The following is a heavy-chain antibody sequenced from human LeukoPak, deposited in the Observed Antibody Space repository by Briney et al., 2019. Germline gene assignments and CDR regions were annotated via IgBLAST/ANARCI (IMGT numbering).Heavy chain of an antibody. D-gene: IGHD2-15*01. CDR2: INPNSGGT. V-gene: IGHV1-2*02. CDR3: ASMYCSGGSCYSTHAFDI. J-gene: IGHJ3*02. Sequence: ASVKVSCKASGYTFTGYYMHWVRQAPGQGLEWMGWINPNSGGTNYAQKFQGRVTMTRDTSISTAYMELSRLRSDDTAVYYCASMYCSGGSCYSTHAFDIWGQGTMVTVSS. CDR1: GYTFTGYY.